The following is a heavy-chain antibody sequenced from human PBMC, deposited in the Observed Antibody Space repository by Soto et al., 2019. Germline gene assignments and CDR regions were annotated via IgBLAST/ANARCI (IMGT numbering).Heavy chain of an antibody. CDR2: IYYSGST. Sequence: XQPPGKGLEWIGYIYYSGSTNYNPSLKSRVTISVDTSKNQFSLKLSSVTTADTAVYYCARQAXLHDYTDNDYYYYMDVWGKGTTVTVSS. CDR3: ARQAXLHDYTDNDYYYYMDV. V-gene: IGHV4-59*08. J-gene: IGHJ6*03. D-gene: IGHD4-4*01.